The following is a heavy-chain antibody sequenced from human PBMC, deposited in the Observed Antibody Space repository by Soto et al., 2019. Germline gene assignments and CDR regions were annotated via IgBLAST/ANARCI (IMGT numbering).Heavy chain of an antibody. CDR1: GGSISSSSYY. J-gene: IGHJ5*02. CDR3: ARGMYYDFWSGYYVGNWFDP. D-gene: IGHD3-3*01. V-gene: IGHV4-39*01. CDR2: IYYSGST. Sequence: SETLSLTCTVSGGSISSSSYYWGWIRQPPGKGLEWIGSIYYSGSTYYNPSLKSRVTISVDTSKNQFSLKLSSVTAADTAVYYCARGMYYDFWSGYYVGNWFDPWGQGTLVTVSS.